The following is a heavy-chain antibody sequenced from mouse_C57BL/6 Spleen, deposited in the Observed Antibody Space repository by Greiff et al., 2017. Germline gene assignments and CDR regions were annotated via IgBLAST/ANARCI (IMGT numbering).Heavy chain of an antibody. Sequence: QVQLKESGAELVRPGASVTLSCKASGYTFTDYEMHWVKQTPVHGLEWIGAIDPETGGTAYNQKFKGKAILTADKSSSTAYMELRSLTSEDSAVYYCTRGELVRGMDYWGQGTSVTVSS. CDR1: GYTFTDYE. D-gene: IGHD4-1*01. J-gene: IGHJ4*01. V-gene: IGHV1-15*01. CDR3: TRGELVRGMDY. CDR2: IDPETGGT.